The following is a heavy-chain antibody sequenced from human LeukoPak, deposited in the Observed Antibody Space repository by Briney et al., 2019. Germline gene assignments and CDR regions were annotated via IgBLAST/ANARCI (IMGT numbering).Heavy chain of an antibody. CDR2: ISGGSSGST. CDR1: GFTFSGYA. Sequence: GGSLRLSCAASGFTFSGYAMSWVRQAPGKGLEWVSTISGGSSGSTYYADSVKGRFTISRDSSKNTLFLQMNSLRAEDTAVYYCAKAASRFWDCTGGSCSGYFFDYWGQGTVVTVSS. D-gene: IGHD2-15*01. V-gene: IGHV3-23*01. J-gene: IGHJ4*02. CDR3: AKAASRFWDCTGGSCSGYFFDY.